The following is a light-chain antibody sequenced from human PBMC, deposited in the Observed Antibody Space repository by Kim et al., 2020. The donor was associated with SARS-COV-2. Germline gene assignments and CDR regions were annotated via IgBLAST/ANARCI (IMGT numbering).Light chain of an antibody. Sequence: ASVGDRIIITCRASQSISEWVAWYQQKPGKAPRLLIYEASSLQSGVPARFSGDGSGTEFSLTIRSLQPDDFGTYYCQQYYNSHRTFGQGTKVDIK. J-gene: IGKJ1*01. CDR3: QQYYNSHRT. CDR2: EAS. CDR1: QSISEW. V-gene: IGKV1-5*03.